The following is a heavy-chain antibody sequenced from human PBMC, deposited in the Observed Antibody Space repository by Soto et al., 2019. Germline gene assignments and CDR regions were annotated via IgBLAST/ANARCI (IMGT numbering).Heavy chain of an antibody. CDR3: ASGEIPYDFLSGYYVFDY. J-gene: IGHJ4*02. Sequence: ASVKVSCKASGYTFTSYDINWVRQATGQGLEWMGWMNPNSGNTGYAQKFQGRVTMTRNTSISTAYMELSSLRSEDTAVYYCASGEIPYDFLSGYYVFDYWGQGTLVTVSS. V-gene: IGHV1-8*01. D-gene: IGHD3-3*01. CDR1: GYTFTSYD. CDR2: MNPNSGNT.